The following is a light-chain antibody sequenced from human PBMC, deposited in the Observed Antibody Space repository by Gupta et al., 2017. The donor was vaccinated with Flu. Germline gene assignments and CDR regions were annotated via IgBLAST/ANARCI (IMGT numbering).Light chain of an antibody. CDR1: QSVANY. CDR2: DAV. V-gene: IGKV3-11*01. J-gene: IGKJ4*01. CDR3: QHRSNWLLS. Sequence: PAPLSLFPGESATLSCSASQSVANYLAWYQQKPGQAPRLLIYDAVKRATGVPGRFSGSGAGTEFTLTITSREPEDFAVYYCQHRSNWLLSFGRGTKVVIK.